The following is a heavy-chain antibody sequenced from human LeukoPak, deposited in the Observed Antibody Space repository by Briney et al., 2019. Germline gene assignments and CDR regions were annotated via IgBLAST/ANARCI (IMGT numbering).Heavy chain of an antibody. CDR2: IIPIFGTA. CDR3: AVIKSSGWYYFDY. CDR1: GGTFSSYA. D-gene: IGHD6-19*01. Sequence: GASVKVSCKASGGTFSSYAISWVRQAPGQGLEWMGGIIPIFGTANYAQKFQGGVTITTDESTSTAYMELSSLRSEDTAVYYCAVIKSSGWYYFDYWGQGTLVTVSS. J-gene: IGHJ4*02. V-gene: IGHV1-69*05.